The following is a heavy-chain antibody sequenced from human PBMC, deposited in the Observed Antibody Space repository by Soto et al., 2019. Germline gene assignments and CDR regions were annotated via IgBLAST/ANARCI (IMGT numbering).Heavy chain of an antibody. D-gene: IGHD6-13*01. CDR1: GGSISSYY. Sequence: SETLSLTCTVSGGSISSYYWSWIRQPPGKGLEWIGYIYNSGSTNYNPSLKSRVTISVDTSKNQFSLKLSSVTAADTAVYYCARGYSSSWYVVDFDYWGQGTLVTVSS. J-gene: IGHJ4*02. V-gene: IGHV4-59*01. CDR3: ARGYSSSWYVVDFDY. CDR2: IYNSGST.